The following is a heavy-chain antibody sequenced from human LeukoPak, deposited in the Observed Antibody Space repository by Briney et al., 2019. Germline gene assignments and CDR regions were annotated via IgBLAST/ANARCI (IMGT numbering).Heavy chain of an antibody. CDR3: ARLWSSSWYYFDY. Sequence: GESLKISCKGSGYSFTSYWIGWVRQMPGKGLEWMGIIYPGDSDTRYSPSFQGQVTISADKSISTAYLQRSSLKASDTAMYYCARLWSSSWYYFDYWGQGTLVTVSS. J-gene: IGHJ4*02. D-gene: IGHD6-13*01. CDR1: GYSFTSYW. CDR2: IYPGDSDT. V-gene: IGHV5-51*01.